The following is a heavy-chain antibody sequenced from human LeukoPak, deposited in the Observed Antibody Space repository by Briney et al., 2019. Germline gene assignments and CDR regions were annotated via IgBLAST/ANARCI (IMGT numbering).Heavy chain of an antibody. CDR2: IYYNGDT. Sequence: SQTLSLTCTVSGNSISSGYYWGWIRQTPGKGLEWIGYIYYNGDTHYNPSLNSRLSMSVDTPKKQFSLNLRSVTAADTAVYYCVRGPYGSSISNWFDPWGQGLLVTVSS. CDR3: VRGPYGSSISNWFDP. CDR1: GNSISSGYY. D-gene: IGHD3-10*01. J-gene: IGHJ5*02. V-gene: IGHV4-38-2*02.